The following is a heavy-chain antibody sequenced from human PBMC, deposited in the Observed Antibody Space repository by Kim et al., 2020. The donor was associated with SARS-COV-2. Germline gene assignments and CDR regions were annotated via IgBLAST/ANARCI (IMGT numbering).Heavy chain of an antibody. J-gene: IGHJ4*02. CDR1: GGSIRSSSYY. V-gene: IGHV4-39*01. CDR2: IYYVGST. Sequence: SETLSLTCTVSGGSIRSSSYYWGWIRQPPGKGLEWVASIYYVGSTYYNLSLKSRVTMSVHTSKNQFSLKLSSVTAADTAVYYCARHVKPQSSGSYYFDFWGQGTLFTVSS. D-gene: IGHD3-10*01. CDR3: ARHVKPQSSGSYYFDF.